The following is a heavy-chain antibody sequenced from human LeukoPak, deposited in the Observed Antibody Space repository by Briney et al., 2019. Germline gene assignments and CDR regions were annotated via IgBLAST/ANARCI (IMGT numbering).Heavy chain of an antibody. CDR3: ARVKEYSSSWGDYYYYYYMDV. D-gene: IGHD6-13*01. V-gene: IGHV4-4*07. CDR1: GGSISNYY. Sequence: SETLSLTCTVSGGSISNYYWSWIRQPAGKGLEWIGRIYSTGSTNYNPSLKSRVTMSLDTSKNQFSLRLSSVTAADTAVYYCARVKEYSSSWGDYYYYYYMDVWGKGTTVTISS. J-gene: IGHJ6*03. CDR2: IYSTGST.